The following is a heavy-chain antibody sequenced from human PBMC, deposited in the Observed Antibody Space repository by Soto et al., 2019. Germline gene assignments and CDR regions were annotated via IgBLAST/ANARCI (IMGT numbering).Heavy chain of an antibody. V-gene: IGHV3-7*01. CDR2: VKQDGGEK. D-gene: IGHD6-19*01. CDR3: ASGGGWSFDH. CDR1: GFNCNQYW. Sequence: GGSLRLSCSASGFNCNQYWISLVRQAPGKGLEWVANVKQDGGEKNYVDSVRGRFTIPRDNTKNSLYLQMDSLRVEDTALYYCASGGGWSFDHWGQGTLVTVSS. J-gene: IGHJ4*02.